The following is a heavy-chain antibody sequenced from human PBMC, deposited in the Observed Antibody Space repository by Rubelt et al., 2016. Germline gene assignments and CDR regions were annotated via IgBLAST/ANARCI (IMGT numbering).Heavy chain of an antibody. CDR2: ITGGSTTK. CDR1: GFTFSDYA. J-gene: IGHJ4*02. V-gene: IGHV3-48*04. CDR3: VKSFLGIGDHFDY. Sequence: EVQLVESGGGLVQPGGSLRLSCAASGFTFSDYAMNWVRQSPGKGLEWVAYITGGSTTKYYADSVRGRFTISRDNAQNSLYLQLNSLGAGDTAMDYCVKSFLGIGDHFDYWGQGTPVAVSS. D-gene: IGHD7-27*01.